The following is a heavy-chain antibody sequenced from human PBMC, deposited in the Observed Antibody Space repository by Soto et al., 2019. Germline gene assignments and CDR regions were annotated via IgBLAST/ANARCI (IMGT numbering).Heavy chain of an antibody. CDR3: AKVITGTEDEANWFDP. J-gene: IGHJ5*02. CDR2: ISGSGGST. D-gene: IGHD1-20*01. V-gene: IGHV3-23*01. CDR1: GFTFSSYA. Sequence: GGSLRLSCAASGFTFSSYAMSWVRQAPGKGLEWVSAISGSGGSTYYADSVKGRFTTSRDNSKNTLYLQMNSLRAEDTAVYYCAKVITGTEDEANWFDPWGQGTLVTVSS.